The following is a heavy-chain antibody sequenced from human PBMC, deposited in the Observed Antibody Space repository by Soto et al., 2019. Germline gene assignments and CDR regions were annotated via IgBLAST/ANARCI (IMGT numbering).Heavy chain of an antibody. CDR1: GFTFSSYW. D-gene: IGHD5-12*01. Sequence: EVQLVESGGGLVQPGGSLKLSCAASGFTFSSYWMSWVRQAPGKGLEGVALIKYDGIEKYSMDSVRGRFTISRENAKNSLLLQMNSLRDEETAVYYCARDLVATPQNDVFDVWGQGTMVTVSS. V-gene: IGHV3-7*01. J-gene: IGHJ3*01. CDR3: ARDLVATPQNDVFDV. CDR2: IKYDGIEK.